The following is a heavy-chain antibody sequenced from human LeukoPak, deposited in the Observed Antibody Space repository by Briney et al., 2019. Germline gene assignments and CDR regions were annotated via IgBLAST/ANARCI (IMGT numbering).Heavy chain of an antibody. D-gene: IGHD2-2*01. Sequence: GGSLRLSCVGSGFTFTNYGMSWVRQAPGKGLEWVSGISSGGSSTYYADSVKGRFTISRDISKNTLHLLMNSLRAEDTAVYYCAKALEGVVPAADFDYWGQGALVTVSS. J-gene: IGHJ4*02. CDR3: AKALEGVVPAADFDY. V-gene: IGHV3-23*01. CDR1: GFTFTNYG. CDR2: ISSGGSST.